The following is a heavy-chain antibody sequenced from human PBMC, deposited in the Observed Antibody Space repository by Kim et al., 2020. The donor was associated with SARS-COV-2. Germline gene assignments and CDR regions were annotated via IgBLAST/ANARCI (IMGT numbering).Heavy chain of an antibody. D-gene: IGHD2-15*01. J-gene: IGHJ3*02. CDR1: GFTFSSYA. CDR3: AKDPYLVVVAATDDAFDI. CDR2: ISGSGGST. V-gene: IGHV3-23*01. Sequence: GGSLRLSCAASGFTFSSYAMSWVRQAPGKGLEWVSAISGSGGSTYYADSVKGRFTISRDNSKNTLYLQMNSLRAEDTAVDYCAKDPYLVVVAATDDAFDIWGQGTMVTVSS.